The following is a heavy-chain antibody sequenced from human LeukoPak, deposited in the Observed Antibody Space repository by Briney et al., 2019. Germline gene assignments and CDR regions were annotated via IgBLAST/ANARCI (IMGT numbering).Heavy chain of an antibody. CDR1: GGSISSSSYY. D-gene: IGHD6-13*01. Sequence: SETLSLTCTVSGGSISSSSYYWGWTRQPPGKGLEWIGSIYYSGSTYYNPSLKSRVTISVDTSKNQFSLKLSSVTAADTAVYYCASRSRIAASLDYWGQGTLVTVSS. CDR2: IYYSGST. CDR3: ASRSRIAASLDY. V-gene: IGHV4-39*01. J-gene: IGHJ4*02.